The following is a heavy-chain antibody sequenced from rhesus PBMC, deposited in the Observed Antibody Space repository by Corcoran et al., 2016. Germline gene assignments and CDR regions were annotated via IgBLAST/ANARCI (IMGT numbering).Heavy chain of an antibody. V-gene: IGHV1-69*01. Sequence: EMQLVQSEAEVKQPGSSVKLSCKPSGSTFTSRYLPWLRQTPGQGLEWMGWITPYNGNTNYAQKFQDRATITRDRSMSTAYMELSSLRSEDTAVYYCAGSSDGWYFDIWGPGTPNTISS. CDR2: ITPYNGNT. D-gene: IGHD4-29*01. CDR3: AGSSDGWYFDI. J-gene: IGHJ2*01. CDR1: GSTFTSRY.